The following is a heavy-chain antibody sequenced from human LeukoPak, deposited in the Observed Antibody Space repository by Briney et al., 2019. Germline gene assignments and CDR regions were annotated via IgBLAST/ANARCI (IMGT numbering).Heavy chain of an antibody. V-gene: IGHV3-7*05. Sequence: GGSLRLSCAASGFTFSAYWMAWVRQAPGKGLEWVANIKQDESEKYYVDSVKGRFTISRDNAKDPLYLQMNSLRVEDTAVYYCARDDYGSLDYWGQGTLVTVSS. CDR1: GFTFSAYW. D-gene: IGHD4/OR15-4a*01. CDR3: ARDDYGSLDY. J-gene: IGHJ4*02. CDR2: IKQDESEK.